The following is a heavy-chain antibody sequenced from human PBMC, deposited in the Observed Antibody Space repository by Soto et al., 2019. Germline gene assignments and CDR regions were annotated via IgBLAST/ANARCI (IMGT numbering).Heavy chain of an antibody. CDR3: ARHRPDYDYIWGSYRTGLDY. V-gene: IGHV4-39*01. Sequence: SETLSLTCIVSGGSISSSSYYWGRIRQPPGKGLEWIGSIYYSGSTYYNPSLKSRVTISVDTSKNQFSLKLSSVTAADTAVYYCARHRPDYDYIWGSYRTGLDYWGQGTLVTVSS. CDR2: IYYSGST. D-gene: IGHD3-16*02. CDR1: GGSISSSSYY. J-gene: IGHJ4*02.